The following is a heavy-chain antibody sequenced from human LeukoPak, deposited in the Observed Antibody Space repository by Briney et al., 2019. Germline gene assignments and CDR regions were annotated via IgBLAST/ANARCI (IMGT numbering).Heavy chain of an antibody. CDR2: IYYSGST. Sequence: SETLSLTCTVSGGSISSSSYYWGWIRQPPGKGLEWIGSIYYSGSTYYNPSLKSRVTISVDTSKNQLSLKLSSVTAADTAVYYCARPMTTVTLRDAFDIWGQGTMVTVSS. CDR3: ARPMTTVTLRDAFDI. J-gene: IGHJ3*02. CDR1: GGSISSSSYY. D-gene: IGHD4-17*01. V-gene: IGHV4-39*07.